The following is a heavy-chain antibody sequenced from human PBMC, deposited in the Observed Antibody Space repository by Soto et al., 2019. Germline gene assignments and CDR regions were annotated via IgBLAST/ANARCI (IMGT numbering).Heavy chain of an antibody. Sequence: SETLSLTYAVSGASITQYYWNWIRQSPGRGLEWIVSFSSTGSTVYNPSFKSRVTISVDTSKNQFSLKLNSVTAADTAVYYCARDLWGYCGTDCYPLDVWGQGTTVTVSS. D-gene: IGHD2-21*02. CDR1: GASITQYY. CDR3: ARDLWGYCGTDCYPLDV. J-gene: IGHJ6*02. CDR2: FSSTGST. V-gene: IGHV4-59*01.